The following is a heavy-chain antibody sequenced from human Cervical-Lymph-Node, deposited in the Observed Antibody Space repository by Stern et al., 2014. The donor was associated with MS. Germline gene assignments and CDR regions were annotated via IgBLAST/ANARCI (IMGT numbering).Heavy chain of an antibody. CDR1: GFTFYDYG. J-gene: IGHJ5*02. Sequence: VQLLQPGGGLVQPGGSLRLACAVSGFTFYDYGLNWVPQAPGKGLGGVSGISWNSGRVGYADSVKGRFTISRDNAEDSLYLEMNSLRAEDTALYYCAKDRVFWSPYSLDLWGQGVLVIVSS. CDR3: AKDRVFWSPYSLDL. V-gene: IGHV3-9*01. CDR2: ISWNSGRV. D-gene: IGHD3-3*01.